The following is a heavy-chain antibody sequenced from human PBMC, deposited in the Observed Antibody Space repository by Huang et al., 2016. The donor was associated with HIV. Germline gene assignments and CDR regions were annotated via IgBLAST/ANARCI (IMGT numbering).Heavy chain of an antibody. D-gene: IGHD2-15*01. Sequence: QVQLVESGGGVVQPGRSLRLSCVASGFTFNNFGLHGVRQAPGKGLEWVAVISYDGSSGRYSESVKGRFTISRDNPMDTLYLQMNSLRPDDTAVYYCAKESRWYSDLDNWGQGTLVTVSS. J-gene: IGHJ4*02. CDR2: ISYDGSSG. V-gene: IGHV3-30*18. CDR3: AKESRWYSDLDN. CDR1: GFTFNNFG.